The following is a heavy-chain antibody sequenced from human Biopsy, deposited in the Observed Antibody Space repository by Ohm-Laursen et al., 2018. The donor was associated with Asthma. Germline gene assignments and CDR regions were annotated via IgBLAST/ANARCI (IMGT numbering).Heavy chain of an antibody. D-gene: IGHD3-9*01. CDR2: IMVGNGNT. Sequence: GASVTASCNASGPTFINYAIHCARQPPGQRLGWMGWIMVGNGNTKNSQKFQGRVTITRDTTANTAYMDLTNLRSEDTAVYYCERTYYDFLTGQVNDAFAIWGQGTVVTVSS. CDR1: GPTFINYA. V-gene: IGHV1-3*01. J-gene: IGHJ3*02. CDR3: ERTYYDFLTGQVNDAFAI.